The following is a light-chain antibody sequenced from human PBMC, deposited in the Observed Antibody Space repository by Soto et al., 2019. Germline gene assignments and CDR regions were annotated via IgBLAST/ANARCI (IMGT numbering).Light chain of an antibody. V-gene: IGKV2-28*01. CDR2: LGS. J-gene: IGKJ1*01. CDR1: QSLLHSNGYNY. Sequence: DIEMTQSPLSLPVTPGEPASISCRSSQSLLHSNGYNYLDWYLQKPGQSPQLLIYLGSNRASGVPDRFSGSGSGTDFKLKISRVEAEDVGVYYCMQALQTPPSTFGQGTKVEIK. CDR3: MQALQTPPST.